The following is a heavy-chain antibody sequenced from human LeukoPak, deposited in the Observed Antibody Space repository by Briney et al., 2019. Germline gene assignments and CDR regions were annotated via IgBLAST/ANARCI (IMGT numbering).Heavy chain of an antibody. V-gene: IGHV1-2*02. D-gene: IGHD6-13*01. CDR3: ARAGDSSSWYGTYYYYGMDV. CDR2: INPNSGGT. CDR1: GYXFTGYY. J-gene: IGHJ6*02. Sequence: GASVKVSCKASGYXFTGYYMHWVRQAPGQGLQWMGWINPNSGGTNYAQKFQGRVTMTRDTSISTAYMELSRLRSDDTAVYYCARAGDSSSWYGTYYYYGMDVWGQGTTVTVSS.